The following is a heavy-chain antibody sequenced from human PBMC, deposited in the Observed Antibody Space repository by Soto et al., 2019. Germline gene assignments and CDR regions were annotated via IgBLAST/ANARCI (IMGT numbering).Heavy chain of an antibody. CDR1: GFSLTTRGVG. J-gene: IGHJ4*02. D-gene: IGHD3-3*01. CDR2: IYWDDDK. V-gene: IGHV2-5*02. CDR3: AHRVLRTVFGLVTTTAISFDL. Sequence: QITLNESGPTVVSPTETLTLTCRFSGFSLTTRGVGVGWVRQSPGKAPEWLALIYWDDDKRYSESLKSRLTSTEDTSKNRVVLTVANLHPTDTASYYCAHRVLRTVFGLVTTTAISFDLWGQGTPVAVSS.